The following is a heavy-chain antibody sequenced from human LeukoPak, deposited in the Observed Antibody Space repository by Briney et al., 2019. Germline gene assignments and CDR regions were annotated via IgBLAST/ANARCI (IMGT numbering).Heavy chain of an antibody. CDR3: VRGHNSFDL. J-gene: IGHJ3*01. Sequence: GGSLRLSCAVSGFIFSDHYLDWVRQPPGRGLEWVGRSRIKTDGYITQYAASVTGRFTISRDESKDSLYLHMNSLRSEDTAVYFCVRGHNSFDLWGQGTMVTVSS. CDR2: SRIKTDGYIT. CDR1: GFIFSDHY. V-gene: IGHV3-72*01. D-gene: IGHD1-20*01.